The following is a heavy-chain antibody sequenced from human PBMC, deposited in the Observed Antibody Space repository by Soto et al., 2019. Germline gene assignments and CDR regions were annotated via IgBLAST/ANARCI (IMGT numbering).Heavy chain of an antibody. CDR1: GYTFTSFD. J-gene: IGHJ4*02. V-gene: IGHV1-8*01. D-gene: IGHD6-19*01. Sequence: QVQLVQSGAEVKKPGASVKVSCKASGYTFTSFDINWVRQASGQGLEWMGWMNPNSGNTGYAQKFQGRVTMTRNTSISTAYMELSSLSSEDTAVYYCARAYTWGVAVAGTWGQGTLVTVSS. CDR2: MNPNSGNT. CDR3: ARAYTWGVAVAGT.